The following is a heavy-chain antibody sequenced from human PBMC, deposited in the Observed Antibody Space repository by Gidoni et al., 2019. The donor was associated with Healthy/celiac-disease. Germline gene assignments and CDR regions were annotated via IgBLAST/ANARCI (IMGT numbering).Heavy chain of an antibody. D-gene: IGHD3-3*01. Sequence: QVQLQESGPGLVQPSETLSLTCAVSGYSISSGYYWGWIRQPPGKGLEWIGSIYHSGSTYYNPSLKSRVTISVDTSKNQFSLKLSSVTAADTAVYYCARSFYYDFWSGFQRYNWFDPWGQGTLVTVSS. CDR3: ARSFYYDFWSGFQRYNWFDP. V-gene: IGHV4-38-2*01. CDR2: IYHSGST. J-gene: IGHJ5*02. CDR1: GYSISSGYY.